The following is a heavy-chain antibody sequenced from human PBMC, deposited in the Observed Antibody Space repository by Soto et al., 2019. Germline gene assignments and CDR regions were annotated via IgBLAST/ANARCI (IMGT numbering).Heavy chain of an antibody. D-gene: IGHD6-19*01. V-gene: IGHV1-3*01. CDR2: INAGNGNT. J-gene: IGHJ4*02. CDR1: GYTFTGYA. CDR3: ARAVAVPADFDF. Sequence: ASVKVSCKASGYTFTGYAVHWVRQAPGQRLEWMGWINAGNGNTKYSQKFQGRVTITRDTSASTAYMELSSLRSEDTAVYYCARAVAVPADFDFWGQGTLVTVSS.